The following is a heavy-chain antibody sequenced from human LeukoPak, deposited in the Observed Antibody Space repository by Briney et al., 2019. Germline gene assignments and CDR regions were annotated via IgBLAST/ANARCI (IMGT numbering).Heavy chain of an antibody. CDR2: INHRGST. CDR3: SRMGLVAAYHEGFDP. D-gene: IGHD5-12*01. V-gene: IGHV4-34*01. Sequence: PSETLSLTCAVYGGSFSGYFWSWIRQPPGKGREWIGEINHRGSTNYNPSLNSRITISVDKTKNQFSLKLSTVHAADTAVYDCSRMGLVAAYHEGFDPWGQGTLVTVSS. CDR1: GGSFSGYF. J-gene: IGHJ5*02.